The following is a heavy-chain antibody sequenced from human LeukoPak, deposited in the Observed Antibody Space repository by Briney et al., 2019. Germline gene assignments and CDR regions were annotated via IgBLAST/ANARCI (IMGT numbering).Heavy chain of an antibody. CDR1: GFTFSSYW. V-gene: IGHV3-7*01. J-gene: IGHJ4*02. CDR3: AREGAPSGYDYHY. CDR2: IKQDGSEK. Sequence: GGSLRLSCAASGFTFSSYWMSWVRQAPGKGLGWVANIKQDGSEKYYVDSVKGRFTISRDNAKNSLYLQMNSLRAEDTAVYYCAREGAPSGYDYHYWGQGTLVTVSS. D-gene: IGHD5-12*01.